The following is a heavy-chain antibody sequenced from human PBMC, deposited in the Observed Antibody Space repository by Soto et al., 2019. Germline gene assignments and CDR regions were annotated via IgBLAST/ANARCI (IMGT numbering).Heavy chain of an antibody. CDR3: ARDGDWSGYYGDY. Sequence: ASVKVSCKASGYTFTGYYMHWVRQAPGQGLEWMGWINPNSGGTNYAQKFQGRVTMTRDTSISTAYMELSRLRSDDTAVYYCARDGDWSGYYGDYWGQGTLVTVSS. V-gene: IGHV1-2*02. D-gene: IGHD3-3*01. J-gene: IGHJ4*02. CDR2: INPNSGGT. CDR1: GYTFTGYY.